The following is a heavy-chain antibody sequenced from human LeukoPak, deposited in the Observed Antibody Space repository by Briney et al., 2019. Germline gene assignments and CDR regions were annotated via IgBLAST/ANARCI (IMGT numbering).Heavy chain of an antibody. CDR3: ARGVRSTMIVVSA. J-gene: IGHJ5*02. CDR1: GGSISSSSYY. Sequence: SETLSLTCTVSGGSISSSSYYWGWIRQPPGKGLEWIGSIYYSGSTYYNPSLKSRVTISVDTSKNQFSLKLSSVTAADTAVYYCARGVRSTMIVVSAWGQGTLVTVSS. D-gene: IGHD3-22*01. V-gene: IGHV4-39*07. CDR2: IYYSGST.